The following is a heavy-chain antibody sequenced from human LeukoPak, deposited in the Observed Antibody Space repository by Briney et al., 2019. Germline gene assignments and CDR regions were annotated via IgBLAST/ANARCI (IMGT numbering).Heavy chain of an antibody. J-gene: IGHJ4*02. D-gene: IGHD1-14*01. Sequence: SVKGRFTISRDNAKNSLYLQMNSLRAEDTAVYYCAREAFPEGDADYVGYWGQGTLVTVSS. V-gene: IGHV3-21*01. CDR3: AREAFPEGDADYVGY.